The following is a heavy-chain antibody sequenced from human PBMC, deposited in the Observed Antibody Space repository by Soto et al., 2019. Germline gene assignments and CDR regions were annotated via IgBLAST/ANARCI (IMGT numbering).Heavy chain of an antibody. V-gene: IGHV3-23*01. J-gene: IGHJ1*01. CDR3: AKDCRSSSWPAEYFQH. Sequence: GGSLRLSCAASGFTFSSYAMNWVRQTPGKGLEWVSSIGGSGGSTYNADSVKGRFTISRDNSKNTLYLQMNSLRAEDTAVYYCAKDCRSSSWPAEYFQHWGQGTLVTVSS. CDR1: GFTFSSYA. D-gene: IGHD6-13*01. CDR2: IGGSGGST.